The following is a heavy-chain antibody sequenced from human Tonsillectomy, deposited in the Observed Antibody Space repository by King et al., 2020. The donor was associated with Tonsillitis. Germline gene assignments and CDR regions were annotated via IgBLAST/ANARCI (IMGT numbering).Heavy chain of an antibody. CDR2: MNPNSGNT. V-gene: IGHV1-8*01. D-gene: IGHD2-15*01. CDR3: ARGGGYCSGGSCYSTPFDS. Sequence: QLVQSGAEVKKPGASVKVSCKASGYTFTSYDINWVRQATGQGLEWMGWMNPNSGNTGYAQKFQGRVTMTRKTSISTAYMELSSLRSEDTAVYYCARGGGYCSGGSCYSTPFDSWGQGTLVTVSS. J-gene: IGHJ4*02. CDR1: GYTFTSYD.